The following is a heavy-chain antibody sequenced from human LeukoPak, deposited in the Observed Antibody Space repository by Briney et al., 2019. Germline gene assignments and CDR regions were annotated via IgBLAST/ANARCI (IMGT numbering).Heavy chain of an antibody. V-gene: IGHV1-2*02. D-gene: IGHD6-13*01. CDR3: ARAGIAAADSSSEYFQH. J-gene: IGHJ1*01. CDR1: GYTFTGYY. CDR2: INPNSGGT. Sequence: VASVKVSCKASGYTFTGYYMHWVRQAPGQGLEWMGWINPNSGGTNYAQKFQGRVTMTRDTSISTAYMELSRLRSDDTAVYYCARAGIAAADSSSEYFQHWGQGTLVTVSS.